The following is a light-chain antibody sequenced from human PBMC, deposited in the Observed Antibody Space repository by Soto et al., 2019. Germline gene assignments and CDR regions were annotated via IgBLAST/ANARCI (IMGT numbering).Light chain of an antibody. J-gene: IGLJ1*01. CDR2: VVN. V-gene: IGLV2-8*01. Sequence: QSVLTQPPSASGSPGQSVTISCTGTSSDVGGSNYVSWYQQHPGKAPKLMIYVVNKRPSGVPDRFSGSKSGNTASLTVSGLQAEDEGDYYCSSYVGSINFNVFGTGTKVTVL. CDR3: SSYVGSINFNV. CDR1: SSDVGGSNY.